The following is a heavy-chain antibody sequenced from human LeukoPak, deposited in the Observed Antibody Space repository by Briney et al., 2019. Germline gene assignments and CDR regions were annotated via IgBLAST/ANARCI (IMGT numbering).Heavy chain of an antibody. D-gene: IGHD4/OR15-4a*01. J-gene: IGHJ4*02. CDR3: ARFFGAPVGYFDY. Sequence: GESLKISCKGLGYSFSSYWIAWVRQMPGKGLDYMGIINPGDFDTRYSPSFQAQVTISVDKSINTAYLEWDNLQASDTAIYYCARFFGAPVGYFDYWGQGTHVTVSS. CDR1: GYSFSSYW. V-gene: IGHV5-51*01. CDR2: INPGDFDT.